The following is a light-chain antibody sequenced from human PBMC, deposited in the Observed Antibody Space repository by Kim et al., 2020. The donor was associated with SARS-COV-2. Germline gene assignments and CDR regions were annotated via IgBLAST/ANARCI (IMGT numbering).Light chain of an antibody. V-gene: IGLV6-57*03. CDR3: QSYNRDNVI. Sequence: PVTLPCPRDSGSVGDNYVQWFQQRPGGVPTTVIYEDDQRPSGVSDRFSGSIDNSSNSASLTISGLRTEDEADYYCQSYNRDNVIFGGGTQLTVL. CDR1: SGSVGDNY. CDR2: EDD. J-gene: IGLJ2*01.